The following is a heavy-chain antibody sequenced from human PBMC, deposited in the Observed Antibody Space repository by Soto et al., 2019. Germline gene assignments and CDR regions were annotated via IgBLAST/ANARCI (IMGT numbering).Heavy chain of an antibody. CDR2: IYHSGTT. D-gene: IGHD6-13*01. V-gene: IGHV4-4*02. J-gene: IGHJ4*02. CDR3: AFPATADFDY. CDR1: GGSIISTNC. Sequence: KASETLSLTCTVSGGSIISTNCLTLVRQSPGRGLEWIGEIYHSGTTNYSPSLKSRVNIAVDMSTNHLSLTLISVTAADTAVYYCAFPATADFDYWGKGILVTVSS.